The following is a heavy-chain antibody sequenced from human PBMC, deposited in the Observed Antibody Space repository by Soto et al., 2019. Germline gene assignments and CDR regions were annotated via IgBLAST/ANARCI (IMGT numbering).Heavy chain of an antibody. J-gene: IGHJ6*02. CDR3: ARDSYYYDSSGYYYYYYGMDV. Sequence: GGSLSLSCAASGFTFSDYYMSWIRQAPGKGLEWVSYISSSGSTIYYADSVKGRFTISRDNAKNSLYLQMNSLRAEDTAVYYCARDSYYYDSSGYYYYYYGMDVWGQGTTVTVSS. D-gene: IGHD3-22*01. V-gene: IGHV3-11*01. CDR1: GFTFSDYY. CDR2: ISSSGSTI.